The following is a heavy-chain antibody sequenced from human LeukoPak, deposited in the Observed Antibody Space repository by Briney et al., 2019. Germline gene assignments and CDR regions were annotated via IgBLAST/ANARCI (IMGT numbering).Heavy chain of an antibody. D-gene: IGHD3-3*02. CDR3: AKSHSHYYYYGMDV. Sequence: GGSLRLSCAASGFTFSSYELNWVRQAPGKGLEWVSYITSSGGTIYYADSVKGRFTISRDNAKNTLYLQMNSLRAEDTAVYYCAKSHSHYYYYGMDVWRQGTTVTVS. CDR1: GFTFSSYE. V-gene: IGHV3-48*03. CDR2: ITSSGGTI. J-gene: IGHJ6*02.